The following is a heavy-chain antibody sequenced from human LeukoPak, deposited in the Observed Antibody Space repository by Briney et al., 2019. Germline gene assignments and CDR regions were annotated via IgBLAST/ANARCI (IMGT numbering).Heavy chain of an antibody. CDR1: GGTFSSYA. V-gene: IGHV1-69*05. CDR3: ARVGGYSYGRGDYYFDY. CDR2: IIPIFGTA. Sequence: SVKVSCKASGGTFSSYAISWVRQAPGQGLEWMGGIIPIFGTANYAQKFQGRVTITTDESTSTAYMEMSSLRSEDTAVYYCARVGGYSYGRGDYYFDYWGQGTLVTVSS. D-gene: IGHD5-18*01. J-gene: IGHJ4*02.